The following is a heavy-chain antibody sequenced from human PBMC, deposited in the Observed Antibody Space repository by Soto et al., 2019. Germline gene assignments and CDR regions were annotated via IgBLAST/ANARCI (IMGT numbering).Heavy chain of an antibody. Sequence: GGSLRLSCVASNFFFGSYTMHWVRQAPGKGLEWVALISYDGAVKEYADFAKGRFAVSRDNSKDTLFLQMDSLRPADTGLYYCASVLTCYGSAWYYKLLDLWGQGTLVPVSS. CDR2: ISYDGAVK. V-gene: IGHV3-30*03. D-gene: IGHD6-19*01. CDR3: ASVLTCYGSAWYYKLLDL. CDR1: NFFFGSYT. J-gene: IGHJ5*02.